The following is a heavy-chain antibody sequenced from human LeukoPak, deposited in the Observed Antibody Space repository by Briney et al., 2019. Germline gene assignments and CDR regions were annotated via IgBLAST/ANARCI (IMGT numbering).Heavy chain of an antibody. Sequence: GRSLRLSCAASGFTFDDYAMHWVRQAPGKGLEWVSGISWNSGSIGYADSVKGRFTISRDNAKNSLYLRMNSLRAEDTALYYCAKVVNYYDSSGGFDYWGQGTLVTVSS. CDR2: ISWNSGSI. J-gene: IGHJ4*02. CDR3: AKVVNYYDSSGGFDY. CDR1: GFTFDDYA. V-gene: IGHV3-9*01. D-gene: IGHD3-22*01.